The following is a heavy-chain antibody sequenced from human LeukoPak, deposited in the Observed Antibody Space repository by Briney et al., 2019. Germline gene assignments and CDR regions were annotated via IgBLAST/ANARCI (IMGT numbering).Heavy chain of an antibody. CDR3: ARDGGGDYYDSSGYYVDY. J-gene: IGHJ4*02. V-gene: IGHV3-23*01. D-gene: IGHD3-22*01. CDR2: ISGSGGST. Sequence: GGSLRLSCAASGFTFSSYAMSWVRQAPGKGLEWVSAISGSGGSTYYADSVKGRFTISRDNSKNTLYLQMNSLRAEDTAVYYCARDGGGDYYDSSGYYVDYWGQGTLVTVSS. CDR1: GFTFSSYA.